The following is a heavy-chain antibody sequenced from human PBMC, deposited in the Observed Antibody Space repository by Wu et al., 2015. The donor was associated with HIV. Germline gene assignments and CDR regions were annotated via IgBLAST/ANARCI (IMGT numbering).Heavy chain of an antibody. J-gene: IGHJ4*02. CDR2: INPNSGDT. CDR1: GYIFTVYY. CDR3: ARDFSSGPFDY. V-gene: IGHV1-2*02. Sequence: QVQLVQSGTELKKPGASVKVSCKTSGYIFTVYYIHWLRQAPGQGPEWMGWINPNSGDTTYAQKFQGRVTMTRDTSISTAYMELIKLRSDDTAVYYCARDFSSGPFDYWGQGHWSPSPQ. D-gene: IGHD3-22*01.